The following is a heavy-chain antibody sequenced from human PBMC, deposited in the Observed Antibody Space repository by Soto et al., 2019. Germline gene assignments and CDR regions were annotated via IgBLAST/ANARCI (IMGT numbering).Heavy chain of an antibody. D-gene: IGHD5-12*01. CDR3: ASSVAKYYYYGMDV. V-gene: IGHV1-69*12. J-gene: IGHJ6*02. Sequence: QVQLVQSGAEVKKPGSSVKVSCKASGGTFSSYAISWVRQAPGQGLEWMGGIIPIFGTANYAQKFQGRVTINAEESKSTAYMELSSLRSEDTAVYYCASSVAKYYYYGMDVWGQGTTVTVSS. CDR1: GGTFSSYA. CDR2: IIPIFGTA.